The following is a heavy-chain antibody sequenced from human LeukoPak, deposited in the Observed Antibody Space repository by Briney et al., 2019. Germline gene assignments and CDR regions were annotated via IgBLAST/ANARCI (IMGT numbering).Heavy chain of an antibody. CDR2: IGALGGST. J-gene: IGHJ3*01. CDR3: ARGPNTAGNYRAFDL. CDR1: GFTFSRFA. D-gene: IGHD4-11*01. V-gene: IGHV3-23*01. Sequence: PGGSLRLTCEASGFTFSRFAMTWVRQAPGKGLEWVSTIGALGGSTNYAASVKGRFTISRDNSKDTLYLQMNNLRAEDTAVYYCARGPNTAGNYRAFDLWGQGTKVTVSS.